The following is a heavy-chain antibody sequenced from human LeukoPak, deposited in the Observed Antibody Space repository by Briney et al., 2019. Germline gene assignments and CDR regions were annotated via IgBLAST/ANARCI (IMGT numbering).Heavy chain of an antibody. V-gene: IGHV1-18*01. CDR2: INTYNGNT. CDR3: ARIRYSSSSYYFDY. D-gene: IGHD6-13*01. J-gene: IGHJ4*02. Sequence: ASVKVSCKASGYTFTSFGISWVRQAPGQGLEWMGWINTYNGNTKYAQKVQGRVTMTTDTSTSTAYMEVRSLRSDDTAVYYCARIRYSSSSYYFDYWGQGTLVTVSS. CDR1: GYTFTSFG.